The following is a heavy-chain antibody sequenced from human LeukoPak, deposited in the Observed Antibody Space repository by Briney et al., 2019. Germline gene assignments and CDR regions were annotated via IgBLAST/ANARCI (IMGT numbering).Heavy chain of an antibody. CDR1: GFTFSSYW. V-gene: IGHV3-7*01. CDR3: ASVGIAVAADAFDI. D-gene: IGHD6-19*01. Sequence: PGGSLRLSCAASGFTFSSYWMSWVRQAPGKGLEWVANIKQDGSEEYYVDSVKGRFTISRDNAKNSLYLQMNSLRAEDTAVYYCASVGIAVAADAFDIWGQGTMVTVSS. CDR2: IKQDGSEE. J-gene: IGHJ3*02.